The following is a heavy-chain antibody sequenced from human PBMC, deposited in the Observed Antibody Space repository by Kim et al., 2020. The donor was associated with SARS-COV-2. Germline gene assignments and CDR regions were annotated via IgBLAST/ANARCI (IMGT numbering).Heavy chain of an antibody. CDR2: IIPIFGTA. Sequence: SVKVSCKASGGTFSSYAISWVRQAPGQGLEWMGGIIPIFGTANYAQKFQGRVTITADESTSTAYMELSSLRSEDTAVYYCASSIYHCSSTSCYYLGGNYYYYYGMDVWGQGTTVTVSS. D-gene: IGHD2-2*01. CDR3: ASSIYHCSSTSCYYLGGNYYYYYGMDV. J-gene: IGHJ6*02. CDR1: GGTFSSYA. V-gene: IGHV1-69*13.